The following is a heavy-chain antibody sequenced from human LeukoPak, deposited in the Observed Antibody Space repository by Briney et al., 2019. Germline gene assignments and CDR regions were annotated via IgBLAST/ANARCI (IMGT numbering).Heavy chain of an antibody. CDR3: ARELDTVFDY. CDR1: GFTFSSYE. D-gene: IGHD5-18*01. Sequence: PGGSLRLSCAASGFTFSSYELNWVRQAPGKGLEWVSYISSSGTTILYADSVKGRFTISRDNAKNSLYLQMNSLRAEDTAVYYCARELDTVFDYWGQGTLVTVSS. CDR2: ISSSGTTI. J-gene: IGHJ4*02. V-gene: IGHV3-48*03.